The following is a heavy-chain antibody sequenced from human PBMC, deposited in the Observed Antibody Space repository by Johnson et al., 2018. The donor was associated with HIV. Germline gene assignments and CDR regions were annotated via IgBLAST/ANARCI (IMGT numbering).Heavy chain of an antibody. D-gene: IGHD2-15*01. V-gene: IGHV3-30*04. Sequence: QVQLVESGGGVVQPGKSLRLSCAASGFTFRTFPMHWVRQAPGKGLEWMAFISYDGSNKYYADSVKGRFTISRDNSKNTLFLQMNRLRAEDTAVFYCAGATTSKDNAFDIWSQRTMVTVSS. CDR2: ISYDGSNK. CDR3: AGATTSKDNAFDI. CDR1: GFTFRTFP. J-gene: IGHJ3*02.